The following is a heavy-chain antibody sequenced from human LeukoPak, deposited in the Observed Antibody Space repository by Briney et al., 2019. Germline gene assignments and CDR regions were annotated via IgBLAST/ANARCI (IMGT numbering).Heavy chain of an antibody. Sequence: SETLSLTCTVSGDSISGYYWSWIRQPAGKGLEWVGRIDTSGSTNYNSSLKSRVTMSVDTSKSQFSLKLNSVTAADTAVYYCARNSWGLDSWGQGTLVTVSS. D-gene: IGHD7-27*01. CDR2: IDTSGST. CDR3: ARNSWGLDS. J-gene: IGHJ5*01. CDR1: GDSISGYY. V-gene: IGHV4-4*07.